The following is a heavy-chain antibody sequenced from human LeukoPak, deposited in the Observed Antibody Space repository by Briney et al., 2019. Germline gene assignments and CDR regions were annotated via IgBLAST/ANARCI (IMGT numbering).Heavy chain of an antibody. D-gene: IGHD5-18*01. CDR3: ARGGGIQLWSTFDY. J-gene: IGHJ4*02. Sequence: GGSLRLSCAASGFTFSSYSMNWVRQVPGKGLEWVSYISSSSGLIYYADSVKGRFTISRDNAKNSLYLQMNSLRAEDTAVYYCARGGGIQLWSTFDYWGQGTLVTVSS. CDR1: GFTFSSYS. V-gene: IGHV3-48*01. CDR2: ISSSSGLI.